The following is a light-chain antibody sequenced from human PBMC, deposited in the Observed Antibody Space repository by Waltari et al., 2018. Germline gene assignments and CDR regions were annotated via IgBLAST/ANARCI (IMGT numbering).Light chain of an antibody. CDR2: GES. Sequence: EIVLTQSPGTLSLSPVERATLSCRASQSVSSSYLAWYQQKPGQAPRLLIYGESSRATGIPDRFSGSGSGTDFTLTISRLEPEDFAVYYCQQYGSSLYTFGQGTKLEIK. J-gene: IGKJ2*01. V-gene: IGKV3-20*01. CDR3: QQYGSSLYT. CDR1: QSVSSSY.